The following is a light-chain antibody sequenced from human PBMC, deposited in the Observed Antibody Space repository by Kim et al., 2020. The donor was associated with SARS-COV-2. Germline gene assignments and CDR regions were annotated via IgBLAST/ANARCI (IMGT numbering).Light chain of an antibody. CDR3: QQYGSSWT. J-gene: IGKJ1*01. CDR1: QSVTSNY. Sequence: IVLTQSPGTLSLSPGERATLSCRASQSVTSNYLAWYHQKPGQAPRLLIYESSTRATGIPDRFSGGGSGTDFVLTISSLHPEDFAVYYCQQYGSSWTFGRGTKVDIK. CDR2: ESS. V-gene: IGKV3-20*01.